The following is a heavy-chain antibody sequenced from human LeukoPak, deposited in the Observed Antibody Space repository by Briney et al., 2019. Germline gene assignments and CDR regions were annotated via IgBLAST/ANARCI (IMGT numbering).Heavy chain of an antibody. CDR3: ARAGYYRFDY. V-gene: IGHV3-74*01. J-gene: IGHJ4*02. D-gene: IGHD2/OR15-2a*01. Sequence: PGGSLRLSCAGSGFTFSSYWIHWVRQAPGEGLVWVSRINPDGSSTTYADSVKGRFTISRDNAENTLHLQMNSLRVEDSAVYYCARAGYYRFDYWGQGTLVTVSS. CDR1: GFTFSSYW. CDR2: INPDGSST.